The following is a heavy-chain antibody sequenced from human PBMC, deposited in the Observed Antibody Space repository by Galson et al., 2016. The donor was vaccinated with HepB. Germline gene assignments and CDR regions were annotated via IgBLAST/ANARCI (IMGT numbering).Heavy chain of an antibody. CDR1: GFTFSLSQ. D-gene: IGHD1-26*01. Sequence: SLRLSCAASGFTFSLSQMVWVRQTPGKGLEWLSSISTTGTNIFYADSVKGRFTISRDNANNSLSLQMKSLRAEDTAVYYCARDRGSYRVRYGMDVWGQGTTVTVSS. J-gene: IGHJ6*02. CDR3: ARDRGSYRVRYGMDV. V-gene: IGHV3-21*01. CDR2: ISTTGTNI.